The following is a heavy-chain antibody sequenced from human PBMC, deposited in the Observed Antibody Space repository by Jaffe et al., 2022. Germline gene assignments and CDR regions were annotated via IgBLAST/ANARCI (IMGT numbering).Heavy chain of an antibody. D-gene: IGHD5-18*01. Sequence: QVQLQESGPGLVKPSETLSLTCAVSGYSISSGYYWGWIRQPPGKGLEWIGSIYHSGSTYYNPSLKSRVTISVDTSKNQFSLKLSSVTAADTAVYYCARRIQLWQNQYYFDYWGQGTLVTVSS. CDR3: ARRIQLWQNQYYFDY. V-gene: IGHV4-38-2*01. J-gene: IGHJ4*02. CDR1: GYSISSGYY. CDR2: IYHSGST.